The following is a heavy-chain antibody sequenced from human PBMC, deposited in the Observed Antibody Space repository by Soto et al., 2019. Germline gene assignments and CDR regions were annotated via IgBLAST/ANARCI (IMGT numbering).Heavy chain of an antibody. D-gene: IGHD5-18*01. Sequence: ASVKVSCKVSGYTLTELSMHWVRQAPGKGLEWMGGFDPEDGETIYAQKFQGRVTMTEDTSTDTAYMELSSLRSGDTAVYYCATMGYSCGYFDYWGQGTLVTVSS. CDR2: FDPEDGET. CDR1: GYTLTELS. CDR3: ATMGYSCGYFDY. V-gene: IGHV1-24*01. J-gene: IGHJ4*02.